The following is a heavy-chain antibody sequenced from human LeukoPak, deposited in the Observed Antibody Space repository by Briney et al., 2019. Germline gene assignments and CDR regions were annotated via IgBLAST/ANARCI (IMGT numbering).Heavy chain of an antibody. J-gene: IGHJ4*02. Sequence: GGSLRLSCAASGFTFSSFGMHWVRQTPGKGLEWVTFIHNYETTEYYADSVKGRFTISRDNSKNTLYLQMNSLRAEDTAVYYCARDFGEQKGGGGPFDYWGQGTLVTVSS. CDR1: GFTFSSFG. D-gene: IGHD1/OR15-1a*01. V-gene: IGHV3-30*02. CDR3: ARDFGEQKGGGGPFDY. CDR2: IHNYETTE.